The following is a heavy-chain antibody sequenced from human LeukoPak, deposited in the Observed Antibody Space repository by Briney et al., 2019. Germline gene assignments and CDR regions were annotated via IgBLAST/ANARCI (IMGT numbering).Heavy chain of an antibody. CDR1: GYTFTSYY. Sequence: ASVKVSCKASGYTFTSYYMHWVRQAPGQGLEWMGIINPSGGSTSYAQKFQGRVTMTRDTSTSTVYMELSSPRSEDTAVYYCAVVPAAMGDWFDPWGQGTLVTVSS. J-gene: IGHJ5*02. D-gene: IGHD2-2*01. CDR2: INPSGGST. CDR3: AVVPAAMGDWFDP. V-gene: IGHV1-46*01.